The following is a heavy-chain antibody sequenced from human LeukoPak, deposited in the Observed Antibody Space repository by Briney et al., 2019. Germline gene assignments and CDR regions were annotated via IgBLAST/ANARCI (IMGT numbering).Heavy chain of an antibody. D-gene: IGHD6-13*01. CDR3: AKDLTEGPSRDWFDP. CDR1: GFTFSDYY. CDR2: ISSSGSTI. V-gene: IGHV3-11*04. Sequence: GGSLRLSCAASGFTFSDYYMSWIRQAPGKGLEWVSYISSSGSTIYYADSVKGRFTISRDNAKNTLYLQMNSLRAEDTTVYYCAKDLTEGPSRDWFDPWGQGTLVTVSS. J-gene: IGHJ5*02.